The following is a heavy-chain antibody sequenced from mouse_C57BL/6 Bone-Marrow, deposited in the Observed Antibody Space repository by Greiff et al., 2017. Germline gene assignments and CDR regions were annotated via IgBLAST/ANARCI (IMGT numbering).Heavy chain of an antibody. CDR3: TNYGSRNWYFDV. CDR1: GFNIKDYY. D-gene: IGHD1-1*01. V-gene: IGHV14-1*01. J-gene: IGHJ1*03. Sequence: EVQLQQSGAELVRPGASVKLSCTASGFNIKDYYMHWVKQRPEQGLEWIGRIDPEDGDTEYAPKFQGKATMTADTSSNTAYLQLSSLTSEDTAVYYCTNYGSRNWYFDVWGTGTTVTVSS. CDR2: IDPEDGDT.